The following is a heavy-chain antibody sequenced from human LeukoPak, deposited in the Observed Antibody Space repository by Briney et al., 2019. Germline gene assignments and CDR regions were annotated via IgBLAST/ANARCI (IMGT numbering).Heavy chain of an antibody. CDR2: IYSGGNT. V-gene: IGHV3-53*01. CDR1: GFTVSSNY. J-gene: IGHJ1*01. Sequence: GGSLRLSCAASGFTVSSNYMSWVRQAPGKGLEWVSVIYSGGNTYYADSVKGRFTISRDNSKNTLYLRMNSLRAEDTAVYYCALGDTSGYYYFQHWGQGTLVTVSS. CDR3: ALGDTSGYYYFQH. D-gene: IGHD3-22*01.